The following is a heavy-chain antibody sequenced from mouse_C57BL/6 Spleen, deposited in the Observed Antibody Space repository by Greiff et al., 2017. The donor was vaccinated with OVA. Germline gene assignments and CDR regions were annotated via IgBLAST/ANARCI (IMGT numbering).Heavy chain of an antibody. V-gene: IGHV10-1*01. CDR1: GFSFNTYA. CDR2: IRSKSNNYAT. Sequence: EVKLMESGGGLVQPKGSLKLSCAASGFSFNTYAMNWVRQAPGKGLEWVARIRSKSNNYATYYADSVKDRFTISRDDSESMLYLQMNNLKTEDTAMYYCVRHLLRGYAMDYWGQGTSVTVSS. J-gene: IGHJ4*01. CDR3: VRHLLRGYAMDY. D-gene: IGHD1-1*01.